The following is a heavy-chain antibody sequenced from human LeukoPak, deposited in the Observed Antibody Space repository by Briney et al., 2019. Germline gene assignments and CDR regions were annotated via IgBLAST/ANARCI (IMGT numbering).Heavy chain of an antibody. J-gene: IGHJ4*02. CDR3: ARDVGVIHYFDY. Sequence: ASVKVSCKASGYTFTNYYMHWVRHAPGQGLEWMGIITPSDGSTSYAQKFQGRVTMTRDTSTGTVYMELNSLRSEDTAMYYCARDVGVIHYFDYWGQGTLVTVSS. CDR2: ITPSDGST. D-gene: IGHD2-21*01. V-gene: IGHV1-46*01. CDR1: GYTFTNYY.